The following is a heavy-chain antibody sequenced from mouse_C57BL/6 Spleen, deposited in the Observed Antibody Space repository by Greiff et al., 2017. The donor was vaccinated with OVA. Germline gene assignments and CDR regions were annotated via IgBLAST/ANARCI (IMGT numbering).Heavy chain of an antibody. V-gene: IGHV3-6*01. Sequence: EVQLQQSGPGLVKPSQSLSLTCSVTGYSITSGYYWNWIRQFPGNKLEWMGYISYDGSNNYNPSLKNRISITRDTSKNQFFLKLNSVTTEDTATYYCAREDYGPLFAYWGQGTLVTVSA. D-gene: IGHD1-1*01. J-gene: IGHJ3*01. CDR2: ISYDGSN. CDR3: AREDYGPLFAY. CDR1: GYSITSGYY.